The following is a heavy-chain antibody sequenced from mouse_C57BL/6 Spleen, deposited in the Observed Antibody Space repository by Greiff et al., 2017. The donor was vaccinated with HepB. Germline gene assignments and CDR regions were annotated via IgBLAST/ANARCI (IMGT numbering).Heavy chain of an antibody. CDR3: ARYYYGSVAY. V-gene: IGHV1-69*01. CDR2: IDPSDSYT. J-gene: IGHJ3*01. CDR1: GYTFTSYW. D-gene: IGHD1-1*01. Sequence: VQLQQPGAELVMPGASVKLSCKASGYTFTSYWMHWVKQRPGQGLEWIGEIDPSDSYTNYNQKFKGKSTLTVDKSSSTAYMQLSSLTSEDSAVYYCARYYYGSVAYWGQGTLVTVSA.